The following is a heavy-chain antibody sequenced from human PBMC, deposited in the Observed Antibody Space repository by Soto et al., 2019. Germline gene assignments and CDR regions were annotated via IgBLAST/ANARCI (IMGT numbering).Heavy chain of an antibody. J-gene: IGHJ5*02. D-gene: IGHD3-10*01. CDR3: ARGFYYYGSGRSKWFDL. Sequence: SETLSLTCTVSGGSISSGGYYCSWIRQHPGKGLEWIGYIYYSGSTYYNPSLKSRVTISVDTSKNQFSLKLSSVTAADTAVYYCARGFYYYGSGRSKWFDLWGQ. CDR2: IYYSGST. V-gene: IGHV4-31*03. CDR1: GGSISSGGYY.